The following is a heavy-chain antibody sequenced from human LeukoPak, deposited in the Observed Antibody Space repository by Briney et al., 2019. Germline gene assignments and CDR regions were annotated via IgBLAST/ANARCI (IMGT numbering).Heavy chain of an antibody. CDR2: FLPIFGTA. Sequence: SVKVSCKASGGTFSSYAISWVRQAPGQGLEWMGGFLPIFGTANYAQKFQGRVTITTDESTSTAYMELSSLRSEDTAVYYCARASPYFYCSGGSCYFHPWGQGTLVTVSS. J-gene: IGHJ5*02. CDR1: GGTFSSYA. CDR3: ARASPYFYCSGGSCYFHP. V-gene: IGHV1-69*05. D-gene: IGHD2-15*01.